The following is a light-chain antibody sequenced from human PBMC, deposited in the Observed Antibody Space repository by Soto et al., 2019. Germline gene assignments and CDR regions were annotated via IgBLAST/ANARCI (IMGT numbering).Light chain of an antibody. V-gene: IGLV1-44*01. J-gene: IGLJ1*01. CDR2: SNN. CDR3: AAWDDSLNGYG. Sequence: QSVLTQPPSASGTPGQRGTISCSGSSSNIGSNTVNWYHQLPGTAPKLLISSNNHRPSGVPDRFSGSKSGTSASLAIGGLQSEDEADYYCAAWDDSLNGYGFGTGTKVTVL. CDR1: SSNIGSNT.